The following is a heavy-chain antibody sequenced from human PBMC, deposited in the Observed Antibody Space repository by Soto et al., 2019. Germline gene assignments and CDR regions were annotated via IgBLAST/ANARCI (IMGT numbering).Heavy chain of an antibody. CDR3: ARRIEYSSSGVDAFDI. CDR2: ISSSSSYI. J-gene: IGHJ3*02. D-gene: IGHD6-6*01. CDR1: GFTFSSYS. V-gene: IGHV3-21*01. Sequence: GGSLRLSCAASGFTFSSYSMNWVRQAPGKGLEWVSSISSSSSYIYYADSVKGRFTISRDNAKNSLYLQMNSLRAEDTAVYYCARRIEYSSSGVDAFDIWGQGTMVTVSS.